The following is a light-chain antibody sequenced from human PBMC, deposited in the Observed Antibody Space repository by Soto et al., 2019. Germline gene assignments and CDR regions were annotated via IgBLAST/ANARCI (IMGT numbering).Light chain of an antibody. CDR2: DAS. Sequence: IVWTQSTATLSLSPGERATLSCRASQSVSSYLAWYQQKPGQAPRLLIYDASNRATGIPARFSVIGSGTDFTLTISSLQNEDFAVYYGQQRSDWPLTFCGGTKVDIK. J-gene: IGKJ4*01. CDR3: QQRSDWPLT. CDR1: QSVSSY. V-gene: IGKV3-11*01.